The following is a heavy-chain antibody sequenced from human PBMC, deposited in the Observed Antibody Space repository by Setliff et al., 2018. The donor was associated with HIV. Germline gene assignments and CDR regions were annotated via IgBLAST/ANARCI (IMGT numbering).Heavy chain of an antibody. CDR3: ARNTDVDSVYRPFHI. CDR2: INSDGSTT. CDR1: EFSFSTSW. J-gene: IGHJ3*02. V-gene: IGHV3-74*03. D-gene: IGHD1-26*01. Sequence: GSLRLSCAASEFSFSTSWMHWVRQAPGKGLVWVSTINSDGSTTTYADSVKGRFTISRDNAKNSLYLQMNSLRAEDTAVYYCARNTDVDSVYRPFHIWGQGTMVTVSS.